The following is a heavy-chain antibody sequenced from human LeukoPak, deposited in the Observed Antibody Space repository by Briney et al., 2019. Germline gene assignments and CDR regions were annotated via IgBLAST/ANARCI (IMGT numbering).Heavy chain of an antibody. CDR2: INHSGST. V-gene: IGHV4-34*01. Sequence: SETLSLTCAVYGGSFSGYYWSWIRQPPGKGLEWIGEINHSGSTNYNPSLKSRVTISVDTSKNQFSLKLSSVTAADTAVYYCARLRTYYYGSGSSRLNDYWGQGTLVTVSS. CDR3: ARLRTYYYGSGSSRLNDY. CDR1: GGSFSGYY. J-gene: IGHJ4*02. D-gene: IGHD3-10*01.